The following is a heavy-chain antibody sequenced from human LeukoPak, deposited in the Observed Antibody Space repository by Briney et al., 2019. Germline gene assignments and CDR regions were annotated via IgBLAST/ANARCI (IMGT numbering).Heavy chain of an antibody. D-gene: IGHD6-13*01. CDR1: GGSISSSSYY. CDR3: ARDRVIAAEGFRGVNWFDP. CDR2: IYYSGST. Sequence: SETLSLTCTVSGGSISSSSYYWGWIRQPPGKGLEWIGSIYYSGSTYYNPSLKSRVTISVDTSKNQFSLKLSSVTAADTAVYYCARDRVIAAEGFRGVNWFDPWGQGTLVTVSS. V-gene: IGHV4-39*07. J-gene: IGHJ5*02.